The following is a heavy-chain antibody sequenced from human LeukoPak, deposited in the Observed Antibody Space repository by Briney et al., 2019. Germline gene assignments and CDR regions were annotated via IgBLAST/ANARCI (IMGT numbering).Heavy chain of an antibody. CDR3: ARTVGHDSGGYYWLFGAFDI. CDR1: GGSISSYY. D-gene: IGHD3-22*01. CDR2: IYTSGST. Sequence: MSSETLSLTCTVSGGSISSYYWSWIRQPPGKGLEWIGYIYTSGSTNYNPSLKSRVTISVDTSKNQFSLKLSSVTATDAAVYYCARTVGHDSGGYYWLFGAFDIWGQGTMVTVSS. V-gene: IGHV4-4*09. J-gene: IGHJ3*02.